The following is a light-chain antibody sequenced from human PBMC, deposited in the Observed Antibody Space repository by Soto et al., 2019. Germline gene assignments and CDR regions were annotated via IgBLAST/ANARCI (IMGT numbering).Light chain of an antibody. J-gene: IGLJ2*01. Sequence: QSALTQPASVSGSPGQSITISCTGTSSDVGGYNYVSWYQQHPGKAPKLIIYDVSRRPSGVSNRFSGSKSGNTASLTISGLQAEDEADYYCSSYISSDAFEFGGWTKLTVL. CDR3: SSYISSDAFE. CDR1: SSDVGGYNY. V-gene: IGLV2-14*01. CDR2: DVS.